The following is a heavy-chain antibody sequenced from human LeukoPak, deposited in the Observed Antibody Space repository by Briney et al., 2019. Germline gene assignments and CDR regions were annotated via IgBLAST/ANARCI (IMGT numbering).Heavy chain of an antibody. CDR1: GFTFSSYS. V-gene: IGHV3-21*06. D-gene: IGHD6-13*01. CDR2: ISGSSSYI. J-gene: IGHJ4*02. CDR3: AKASITAALTFDY. Sequence: MPGGSLRLSCPTSGFTFSSYSMNWVHQAPGKGLEWVSSISGSSSYIYYADSVKGRFTISRDNAKNSLYLQMNSLRAEDTAVYYCAKASITAALTFDYWGQGTLVTVSS.